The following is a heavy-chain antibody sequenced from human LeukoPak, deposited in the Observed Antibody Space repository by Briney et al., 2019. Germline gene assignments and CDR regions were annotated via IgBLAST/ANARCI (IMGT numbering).Heavy chain of an antibody. Sequence: GESLKISCKGSGYSFSSYWINWVRQMPGKGLEWMGRIDPSDSYTSYSPSFQGHVTISADKSISTAYLQWSSLKASDTAIYYCASYDSSASDAFDIWGQGTMATVCS. CDR3: ASYDSSASDAFDI. CDR2: IDPSDSYT. V-gene: IGHV5-10-1*01. CDR1: GYSFSSYW. D-gene: IGHD3-22*01. J-gene: IGHJ3*02.